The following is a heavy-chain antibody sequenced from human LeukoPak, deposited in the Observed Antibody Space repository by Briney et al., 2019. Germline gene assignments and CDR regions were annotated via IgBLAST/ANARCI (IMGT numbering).Heavy chain of an antibody. CDR2: ISYDGSNK. CDR3: ANLRIVGATRDAFDI. Sequence: QPGGSLRLSCAASGFTFSSYGMHWVRQAPGKGLEWVAVISYDGSNKYYADSVKGRSTISRDNSKNTLYLQMNSLRAEDTAVYYCANLRIVGATRDAFDIWGQGTMVTVSS. D-gene: IGHD1-26*01. J-gene: IGHJ3*02. CDR1: GFTFSSYG. V-gene: IGHV3-30*18.